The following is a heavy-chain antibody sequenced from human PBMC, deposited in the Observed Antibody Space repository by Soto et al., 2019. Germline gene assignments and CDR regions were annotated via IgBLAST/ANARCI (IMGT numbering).Heavy chain of an antibody. V-gene: IGHV4-34*01. CDR2: INHSGST. J-gene: IGHJ5*02. CDR3: ARASGSSWFSNNWFDP. D-gene: IGHD6-13*01. Sequence: SVTLSLTCAVYGGSFSGYYWSWIRQPPGKGLEWIGEINHSGSTNYNPSLKSRVTISVDTSKNQFSLKLSSVTAADTAVYYCARASGSSWFSNNWFDPWGQGTLVTVSS. CDR1: GGSFSGYY.